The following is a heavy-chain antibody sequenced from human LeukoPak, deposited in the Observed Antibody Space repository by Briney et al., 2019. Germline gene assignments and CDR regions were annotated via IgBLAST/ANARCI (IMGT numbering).Heavy chain of an antibody. CDR2: IKPDGGET. CDR3: ARDYN. CDR1: GFTFSSYW. Sequence: GGSLRLSFPASGFTFSSYWLNWVRQAPGRGLEWVANIKPDGGETYYVDSVKGRFTISRDNAKSSLYLQMNSQRAEDTAVYYCARDYNLGQGTLVTVSS. J-gene: IGHJ4*02. V-gene: IGHV3-7*01.